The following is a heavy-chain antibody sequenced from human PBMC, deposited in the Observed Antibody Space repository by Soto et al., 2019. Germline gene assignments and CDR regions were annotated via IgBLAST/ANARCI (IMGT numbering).Heavy chain of an antibody. J-gene: IGHJ4*02. V-gene: IGHV1-3*01. CDR2: INAGNGNT. CDR1: GYTFTSYA. Sequence: QVQLVQSGAEVKKPGASVKVSCKASGYTFTSYAMHWVRQAPGQRLERMGWINAGNGNTKYSQKFQGRVTITRDTSARTAYMELRSLRSEDTAVYYCARSSGYYYVDYWGQGTLVTVAS. D-gene: IGHD3-22*01. CDR3: ARSSGYYYVDY.